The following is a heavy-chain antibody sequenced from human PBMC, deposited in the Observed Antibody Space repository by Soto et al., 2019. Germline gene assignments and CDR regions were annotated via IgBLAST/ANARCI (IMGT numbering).Heavy chain of an antibody. D-gene: IGHD4-17*01. V-gene: IGHV3-23*01. Sequence: GGSLRLSCAASGFTFISYAMSWVRQAPGKGLEWVSAISGSGGSTYYADSVKGRFTISRDNSKNTLYLQMNSLRAEDTAVYYCAKVHDYGDYYFDYWGQGTLVTVSS. J-gene: IGHJ4*02. CDR3: AKVHDYGDYYFDY. CDR1: GFTFISYA. CDR2: ISGSGGST.